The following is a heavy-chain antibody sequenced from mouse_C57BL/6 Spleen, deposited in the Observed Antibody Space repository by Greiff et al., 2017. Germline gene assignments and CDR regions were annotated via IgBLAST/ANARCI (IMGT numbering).Heavy chain of an antibody. Sequence: QVQLQQSGPELVKPGASVKLSCKASGYAFSSSWLNWVKPRPGKGLEWIGRIYPGAGDTNYNGKFKGKATLTADKSSSTAYMQLSSLTSEDSAVYFCAREDYYGSSPWFAYWGQGTLVTVSA. CDR3: AREDYYGSSPWFAY. V-gene: IGHV1-82*01. CDR1: GYAFSSSW. D-gene: IGHD1-1*01. CDR2: IYPGAGDT. J-gene: IGHJ3*01.